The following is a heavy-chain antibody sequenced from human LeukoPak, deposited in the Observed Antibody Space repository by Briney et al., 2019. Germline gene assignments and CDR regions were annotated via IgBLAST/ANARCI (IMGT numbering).Heavy chain of an antibody. D-gene: IGHD4-17*01. CDR2: IYYSGST. J-gene: IGHJ6*02. CDR3: ARDDFNGDYVSGMDV. V-gene: IGHV4-34*01. Sequence: SETLSLTCAVYGGSSSGYYWGWIRQPPGKGLEWIGSIYYSGSTYYNPSLKSRVTISVDTSKNQFSLKLSSVTAADTAVYYCARDDFNGDYVSGMDVWGQGTTVTVSS. CDR1: GGSSSGYY.